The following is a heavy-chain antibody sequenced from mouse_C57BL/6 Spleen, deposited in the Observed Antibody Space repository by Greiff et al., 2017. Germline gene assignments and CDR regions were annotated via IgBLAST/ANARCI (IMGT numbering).Heavy chain of an antibody. CDR1: GYTFTDYY. V-gene: IGHV1-75*01. Sequence: QVQLKESGPELVKPGASVKISCKASGYTFTDYYINWVKQRPGQGLEWIGWIFPGSGSTYYNEKFKGKATLTVDKSSSTAYMLLSSLTSEDSAVYFCARRDYYGSSGGFDYWGQGTTLTVSS. CDR3: ARRDYYGSSGGFDY. D-gene: IGHD1-1*01. J-gene: IGHJ2*01. CDR2: IFPGSGST.